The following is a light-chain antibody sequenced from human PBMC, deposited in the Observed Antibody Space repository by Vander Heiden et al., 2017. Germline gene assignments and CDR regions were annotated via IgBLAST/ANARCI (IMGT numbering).Light chain of an antibody. Sequence: DIVMTQSPDSLAVSLGERATINCKSSQSVLYSSNNKNYLAWYQQKPGQPPKLLIYWASTRESGVPDRFSGSGSGTDFTLTISSLQAEDVAVYYCQRYYSLFTFGPGTKVDIK. J-gene: IGKJ3*01. CDR2: WAS. CDR3: QRYYSLFT. CDR1: QSVLYSSNNKNY. V-gene: IGKV4-1*01.